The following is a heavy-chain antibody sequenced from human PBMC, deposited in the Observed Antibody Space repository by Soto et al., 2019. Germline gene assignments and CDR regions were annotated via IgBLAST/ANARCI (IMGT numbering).Heavy chain of an antibody. Sequence: SEPLSLTCTVSGGSISSYYWSWIRHPPGKGLEWIGYIYYSGSTNYNPSLKSRVTISVDTSKNQFSLKLSSVTAADTAVYYCARLRIVVVVAAIRNNWSDPWGQGTLVTVSS. J-gene: IGHJ5*02. CDR2: IYYSGST. CDR1: GGSISSYY. CDR3: ARLRIVVVVAAIRNNWSDP. D-gene: IGHD2-15*01. V-gene: IGHV4-59*01.